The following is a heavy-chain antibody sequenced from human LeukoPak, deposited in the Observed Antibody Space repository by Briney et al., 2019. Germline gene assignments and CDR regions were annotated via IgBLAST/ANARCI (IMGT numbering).Heavy chain of an antibody. D-gene: IGHD2-2*02. J-gene: IGHJ3*02. CDR2: IRYDGSNK. V-gene: IGHV3-30*02. Sequence: PGRSLRLSCAASGFTFSSYGMHWVRQAPGKGLEWVAFIRYDGSNKYYADSVKGRFTISRDNSKNTLYLQMNSLRAEDTAVYYCAKDLYCSSTSCYTGGAFDIWGQGTMVTVS. CDR3: AKDLYCSSTSCYTGGAFDI. CDR1: GFTFSSYG.